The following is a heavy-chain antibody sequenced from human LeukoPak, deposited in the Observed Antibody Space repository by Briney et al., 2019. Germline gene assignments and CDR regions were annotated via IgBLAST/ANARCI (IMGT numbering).Heavy chain of an antibody. CDR2: ISSSSSYI. CDR3: ARDGPDQYAFDI. V-gene: IGHV3-21*01. CDR1: GFTFSGYS. Sequence: GGPLRLSCAASGFTFSGYSMNWVRQAPGKGLEWVSSISSSSSYIYYADSVKGRFTISRDNAKNSLYLQMNSLSAEDTAVYYCARDGPDQYAFDIWGQGTMVTVSS. J-gene: IGHJ3*02.